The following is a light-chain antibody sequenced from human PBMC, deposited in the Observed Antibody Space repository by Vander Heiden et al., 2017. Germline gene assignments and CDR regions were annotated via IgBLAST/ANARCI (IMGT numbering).Light chain of an antibody. CDR3: QAWDSSTGV. CDR2: QDS. V-gene: IGLV3-1*01. J-gene: IGLJ2*01. CDR1: KLGDKY. Sequence: SYELTQPPSVSVSPGQTASITCSGDKLGDKYACWYQQKPGQSPGRVIYQDSKRPSGIPERFSGSNSGNTATLTISGTQAVDEADYYCQAWDSSTGVFGGGTKLTVL.